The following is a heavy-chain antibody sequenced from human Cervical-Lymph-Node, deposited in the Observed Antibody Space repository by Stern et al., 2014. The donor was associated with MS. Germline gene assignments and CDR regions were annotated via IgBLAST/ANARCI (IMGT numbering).Heavy chain of an antibody. D-gene: IGHD6-13*01. CDR1: RGTFSDYA. J-gene: IGHJ4*02. Sequence: VQLVESGAEVRKPGSSVRVSCKASRGTFSDYALNWVRQAPGQGLEWMGGIVPILETPNYAQKFQGRVTIIADTSTSTSHMELSSLKSEDTAVYYCARSRRLASAGTLDYWGQGTLVTVSS. CDR2: IVPILETP. CDR3: ARSRRLASAGTLDY. V-gene: IGHV1-69*06.